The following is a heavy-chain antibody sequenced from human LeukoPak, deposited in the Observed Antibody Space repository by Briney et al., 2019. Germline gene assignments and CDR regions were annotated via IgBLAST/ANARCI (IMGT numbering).Heavy chain of an antibody. CDR3: AKYHSNSRWFDP. Sequence: GGSLRLSCAASGFTFSSYAMSWVRQAPGKGQEWVSAISGSGGSTYYADSVKGRFTISRDNSKNTLYLQMNSLRAEDTAVYYCAKYHSNSRWFDPWGQGTLVTVSS. CDR2: ISGSGGST. CDR1: GFTFSSYA. D-gene: IGHD4-11*01. J-gene: IGHJ5*02. V-gene: IGHV3-23*01.